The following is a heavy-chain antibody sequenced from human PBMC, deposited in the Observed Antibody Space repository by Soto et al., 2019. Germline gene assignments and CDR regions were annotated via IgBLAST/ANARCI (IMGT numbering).Heavy chain of an antibody. D-gene: IGHD6-13*01. CDR3: ARRAAAGRSFDY. CDR2: ISSSGNSI. V-gene: IGHV3-11*01. J-gene: IGHJ4*02. Sequence: LRLSCAASGFTFSDYYMTWIRQAPGKGLEWVSYISSSGNSIYYADSVRGRFTVSRDNAKNSLFLQMNSLRAEDTAVYYCARRAAAGRSFDYWGLGTLVTVSS. CDR1: GFTFSDYY.